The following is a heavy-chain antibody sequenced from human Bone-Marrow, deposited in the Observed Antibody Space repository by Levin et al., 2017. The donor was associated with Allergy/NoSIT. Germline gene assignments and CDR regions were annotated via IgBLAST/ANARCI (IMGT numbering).Heavy chain of an antibody. V-gene: IGHV1-8*01. Sequence: ASVKVSCKASGYTFTSYDINWVRQATGQGLEWMGWMNPNSGNTGYAQKFQGRVTMTRNTSISTAYMELSSLRSEDTAVYYCASSHYYDSSGYQSNFDYWGQGTLVTVSS. CDR2: MNPNSGNT. CDR1: GYTFTSYD. CDR3: ASSHYYDSSGYQSNFDY. D-gene: IGHD3-22*01. J-gene: IGHJ4*02.